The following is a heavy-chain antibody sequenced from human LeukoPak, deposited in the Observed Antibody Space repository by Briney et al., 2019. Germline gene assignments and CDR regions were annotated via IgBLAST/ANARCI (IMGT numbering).Heavy chain of an antibody. CDR2: IIPIFGTA. CDR3: ARLISVGATTPFDY. D-gene: IGHD1-26*01. J-gene: IGHJ4*02. Sequence: SVKVSCKASGGTFSSYAISWVRQAPGQGLEWMGGIIPIFGTANYAQKFQGRVTITADKSTSTAYMELSSLRSEDTAVYYCARLISVGATTPFDYWGQGTLVTVSS. CDR1: GGTFSSYA. V-gene: IGHV1-69*06.